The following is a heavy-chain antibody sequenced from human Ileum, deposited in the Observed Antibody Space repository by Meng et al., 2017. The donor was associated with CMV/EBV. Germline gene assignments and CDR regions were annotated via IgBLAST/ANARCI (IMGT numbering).Heavy chain of an antibody. CDR3: VRSGVVAGVTPWY. Sequence: ESRKISGAASGLTFSNFWMTWVRQAPGKGLEWVASIKQDGSEKYYVESVKGRFSISRDNAKNSLFLQMSSLRAEDSAVYYCVRSGVVAGVTPWYWGQGTLVTVSS. CDR1: GLTFSNFW. V-gene: IGHV3-7*01. CDR2: IKQDGSEK. D-gene: IGHD1-26*01. J-gene: IGHJ1*01.